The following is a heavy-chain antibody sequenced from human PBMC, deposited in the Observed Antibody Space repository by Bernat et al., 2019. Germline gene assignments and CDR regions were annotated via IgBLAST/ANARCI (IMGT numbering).Heavy chain of an antibody. CDR2: ISSDGSTT. CDR3: ARDRGGMGDY. Sequence: EVQLVESGGGFVQPGGSLRLSCAASGFTFSNYWMHWVRQAPGKGLVWVSRISSDGSTTSYADSVKGRFTISRDNAKNTLFLQMNSLSAEDTAVYFCARDRGGMGDYWGQGTLVTVSS. D-gene: IGHD3-10*01. CDR1: GFTFSNYW. J-gene: IGHJ4*02. V-gene: IGHV3-74*01.